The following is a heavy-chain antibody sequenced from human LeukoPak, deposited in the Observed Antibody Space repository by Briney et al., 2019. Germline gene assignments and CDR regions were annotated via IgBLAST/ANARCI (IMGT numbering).Heavy chain of an antibody. V-gene: IGHV3-73*01. CDR3: TRDSGTYNWLDP. D-gene: IGHD1-26*01. CDR1: GFTFSDSS. CDR2: MEKELNGYAT. Sequence: GGSLKLSCAGSGFTFSDSSIHGVRQASGKGLEWIGLMEKELNGYATAYAASVRGRFTISRDDSQNTAYLQMDSLKTEDTALYYCTRDSGTYNWLDPWGQGTLVTVSS. J-gene: IGHJ5*02.